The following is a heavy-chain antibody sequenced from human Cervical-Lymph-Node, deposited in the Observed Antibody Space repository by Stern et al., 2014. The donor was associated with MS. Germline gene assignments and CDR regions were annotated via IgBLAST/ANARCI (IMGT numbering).Heavy chain of an antibody. V-gene: IGHV1-18*01. CDR2: ISAYNGNT. CDR1: GYTITSYG. Sequence: QLVQSGAEVEKPGASVKVSCKASGYTITSYGISWVRKAPGQGLEWVGLISAYNGNTNDAQKLQGRVTMTTDTSTSTAYMDLRSLRSDDTAVYYCASAPLGPVAGLFDYWGQGTLVTVSS. CDR3: ASAPLGPVAGLFDY. D-gene: IGHD6-19*01. J-gene: IGHJ4*02.